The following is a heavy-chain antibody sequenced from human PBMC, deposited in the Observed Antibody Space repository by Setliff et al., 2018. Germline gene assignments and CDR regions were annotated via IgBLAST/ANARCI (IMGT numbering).Heavy chain of an antibody. CDR2: FDPEDGET. D-gene: IGHD1-26*01. CDR3: ATQPLQWELLGFDY. V-gene: IGHV1-24*01. CDR1: GYTLTELS. J-gene: IGHJ4*02. Sequence: EASVKVSCKGSGYTLTELSMHWVRQAPGKGLEWMGGFDPEDGETIYAQKFQGRVTMTEDTSTDTAYMELGSLRSEDTAVYYCATQPLQWELLGFDYWGQGTLVTVSS.